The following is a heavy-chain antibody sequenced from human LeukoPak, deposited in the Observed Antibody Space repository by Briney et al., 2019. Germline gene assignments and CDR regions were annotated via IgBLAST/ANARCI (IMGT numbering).Heavy chain of an antibody. V-gene: IGHV1-24*01. CDR3: VTGFTTMAVDYFDY. CDR2: FDPEDGER. D-gene: IGHD5-18*01. J-gene: IGHJ4*02. CDR1: GKTLSDLS. Sequence: ASVTVSCKVSGKTLSDLSIHWLRQPPGKGLEWLGGFDPEDGERIYAQMFQGRVTMTEDTSIDTAYMELSSLRSEDTAVYYCVTGFTTMAVDYFDYWGQGTLVTVSP.